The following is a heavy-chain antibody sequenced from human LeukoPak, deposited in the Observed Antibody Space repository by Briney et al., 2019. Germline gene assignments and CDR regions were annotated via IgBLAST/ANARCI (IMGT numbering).Heavy chain of an antibody. Sequence: ASVKVSCKASGYTFTSYGITWVRQAPGQGLEWMGWSSAYSGNTNYAQKFQGRVTMTRDTSISTAYMELSRLRSDDTAVYYCARDFAITNLEHCSSTSCHHYYGMDVWGQGTTVTVSS. CDR2: SSAYSGNT. CDR3: ARDFAITNLEHCSSTSCHHYYGMDV. D-gene: IGHD2-2*01. J-gene: IGHJ6*02. V-gene: IGHV1-18*01. CDR1: GYTFTSYG.